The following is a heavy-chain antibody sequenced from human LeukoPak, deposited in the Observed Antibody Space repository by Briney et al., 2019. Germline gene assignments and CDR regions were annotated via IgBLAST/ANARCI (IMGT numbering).Heavy chain of an antibody. J-gene: IGHJ5*02. D-gene: IGHD5-18*01. CDR1: GFIFSSYN. CDR3: ARGSYGTAMVENWFDP. CDR2: ISRSSSTI. V-gene: IGHV3-48*04. Sequence: GGSLILSCAVSGFIFSSYNMNWVRQAPGKGLEWVSYISRSSSTIHYADSVKGRFTISRDNAKNSLYLQMNSLRAEDTAVYYCARGSYGTAMVENWFDPWGQGTLVTVSS.